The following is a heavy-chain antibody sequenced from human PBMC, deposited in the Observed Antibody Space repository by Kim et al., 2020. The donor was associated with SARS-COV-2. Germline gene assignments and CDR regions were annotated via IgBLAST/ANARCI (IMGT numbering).Heavy chain of an antibody. CDR3: ARVSRFLEWLSRGGVYGMDV. CDR1: GGSFSGYY. Sequence: SETLSLTCAVYGGSFSGYYWSWIRQPPGKGLEWIGEINHSGSTNYNPSLKSRVTISVDTSKNQFSLKLSSVTAADTAVYYCARVSRFLEWLSRGGVYGMDVWGQGTTVTVSS. J-gene: IGHJ6*02. CDR2: INHSGST. V-gene: IGHV4-34*01. D-gene: IGHD3-3*01.